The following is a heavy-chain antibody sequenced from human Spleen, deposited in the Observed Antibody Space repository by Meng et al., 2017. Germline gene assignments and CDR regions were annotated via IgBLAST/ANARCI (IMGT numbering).Heavy chain of an antibody. D-gene: IGHD2-2*01. Sequence: LSLTCAASGFTFSSFAMSWVRQAPGKGLEWVSAISGSATSTYYADSVRGRFTISRDNSKDTLYLQMNSLRAEDTAVYYCAKNTRIVVVPAAQYFDYWGQGALVTVSS. J-gene: IGHJ4*02. CDR1: GFTFSSFA. V-gene: IGHV3-23*01. CDR3: AKNTRIVVVPAAQYFDY. CDR2: ISGSATST.